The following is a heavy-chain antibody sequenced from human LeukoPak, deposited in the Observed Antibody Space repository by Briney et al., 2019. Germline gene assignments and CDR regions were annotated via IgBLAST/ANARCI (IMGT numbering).Heavy chain of an antibody. J-gene: IGHJ4*02. D-gene: IGHD1-14*01. CDR1: GGSISRSNW. CDR2: IIHSGNT. CDR3: TGYNIPYTFEF. Sequence: PSETLSLTCAVSGGSISRSNWWTWVRQPPGQGLEWIGDIIHSGNTNYNPSLRSRLTISLDKSRNQFSLKLSSVTAADTAVYYCTGYNIPYTFEFWGQGTLVTVSS. V-gene: IGHV4-4*02.